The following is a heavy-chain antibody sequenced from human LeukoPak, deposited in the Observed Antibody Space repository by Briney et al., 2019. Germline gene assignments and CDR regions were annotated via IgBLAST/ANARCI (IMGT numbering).Heavy chain of an antibody. CDR1: GGSISSYY. CDR2: IYYSGST. V-gene: IGHV4-59*01. CDR3: ARQAYDFWSAQGDYFDY. D-gene: IGHD3-3*01. Sequence: SETLSLTCTVSGGSISSYYWSWIRQPPGKGLEWIGYIYYSGSTNYNPSLKSRVTISVDTSKNQFSLQLTSVTAADTAVYYCARQAYDFWSAQGDYFDYWGQGTLVTVSS. J-gene: IGHJ4*02.